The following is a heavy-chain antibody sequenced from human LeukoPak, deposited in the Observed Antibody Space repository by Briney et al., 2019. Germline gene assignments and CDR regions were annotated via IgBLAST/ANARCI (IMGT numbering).Heavy chain of an antibody. CDR3: ARGQEPPNIYYSDY. CDR2: IRADNGKT. D-gene: IGHD1-26*01. Sequence: ASVKVSCKASGYTFTTYGISWVRQAPGQGLEWLGWIRADNGKTDYAQKLQGRVTMATDTSTSTVYMELRSLRSDDTAVYYCARGQEPPNIYYSDYWGQGTLVTVSS. CDR1: GYTFTTYG. J-gene: IGHJ4*02. V-gene: IGHV1-18*01.